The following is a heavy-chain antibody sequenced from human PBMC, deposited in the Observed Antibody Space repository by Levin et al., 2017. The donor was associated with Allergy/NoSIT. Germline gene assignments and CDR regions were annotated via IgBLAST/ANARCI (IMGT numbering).Heavy chain of an antibody. D-gene: IGHD5-12*01. V-gene: IGHV4-34*01. Sequence: PSETLSLTCAVYGGSFSGYYWSWIRQPPGKGLEWIGEINHSGSTNYNPSLKSRVTISVDTSKNQFSLKLSSVTAADTAVYYCARRDVDIVATTEVKYYFDYWGQGTLVTVSS. CDR3: ARRDVDIVATTEVKYYFDY. CDR2: INHSGST. CDR1: GGSFSGYY. J-gene: IGHJ4*02.